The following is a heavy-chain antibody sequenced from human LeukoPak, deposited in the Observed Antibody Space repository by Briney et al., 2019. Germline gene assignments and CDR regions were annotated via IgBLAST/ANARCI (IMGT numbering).Heavy chain of an antibody. V-gene: IGHV4-59*08. Sequence: PSETLSLNCIVSGGSIRHYYWSWIRQPPGKALEWIGYIYYTGSTNYNPSLKSRVTISVDTSKNQFSLKLSSVTAADTAVYYCARHTSEQWLVNYYYYMDVWGKGTTVTISS. CDR3: ARHTSEQWLVNYYYYMDV. J-gene: IGHJ6*03. D-gene: IGHD6-19*01. CDR2: IYYTGST. CDR1: GGSIRHYY.